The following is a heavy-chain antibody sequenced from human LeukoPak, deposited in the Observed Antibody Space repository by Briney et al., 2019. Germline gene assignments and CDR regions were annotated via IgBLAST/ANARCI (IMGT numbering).Heavy chain of an antibody. D-gene: IGHD3-16*01. J-gene: IGHJ6*02. V-gene: IGHV3-64*01. Sequence: PGGSLRLSCAASGFILGSYAVHWVRQAPGKGLEYVSGITSIGPHYGNSVKGRFTISRDNSKNTLNLQMGSLRPDDTAVYYCARVLLRGFGMDVWGQGTTVTVSS. CDR2: ITSIGP. CDR3: ARVLLRGFGMDV. CDR1: GFILGSYA.